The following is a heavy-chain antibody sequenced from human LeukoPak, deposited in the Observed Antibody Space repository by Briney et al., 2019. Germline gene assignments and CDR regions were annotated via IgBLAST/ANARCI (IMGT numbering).Heavy chain of an antibody. CDR2: ISSSSSYI. CDR1: GFTFSSYS. Sequence: GGSLRLSCAASGFTFSSYSMNWVCQAPGKGLEWASSISSSSSYIYYADSVKGRFTISRDNAKNSLYLQMISLRAEDTAVYYCERDAAAGTRNCQHWGQGTLVTVSS. V-gene: IGHV3-21*01. D-gene: IGHD6-13*01. CDR3: ERDAAAGTRNCQH. J-gene: IGHJ1*01.